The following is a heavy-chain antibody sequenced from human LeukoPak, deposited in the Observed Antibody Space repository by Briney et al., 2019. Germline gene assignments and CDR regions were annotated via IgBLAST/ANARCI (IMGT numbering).Heavy chain of an antibody. CDR1: GFTFSSYW. V-gene: IGHV3-7*01. J-gene: IGHJ4*02. CDR3: ARHLSGVTGYSYGRGIDY. CDR2: IKKDGSEN. D-gene: IGHD5-18*01. Sequence: GGSLRLSCAASGFTFSSYWMSWVRQAPGKGLEWVANIKKDGSENYYVGSVKGRFTISRDNAKKSLYLQMKSLRAEDTAVYYCARHLSGVTGYSYGRGIDYWGQGTLVTVSS.